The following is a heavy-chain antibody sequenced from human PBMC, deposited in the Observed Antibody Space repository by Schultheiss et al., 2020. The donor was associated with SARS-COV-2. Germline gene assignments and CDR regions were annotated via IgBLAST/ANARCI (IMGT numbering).Heavy chain of an antibody. CDR3: ARRSTFTYYGLDV. CDR1: GFTFSDLY. V-gene: IGHV3-11*04. J-gene: IGHJ6*02. Sequence: GGSLRLSCAASGFTFSDLYMSWIRQAPGTGLEWVSYISSSGSTIYYADSVKGRFIMSRDNAKSSLYLQMNSLRVEDTAIYYCARRSTFTYYGLDVWGQGTPVTVSS. D-gene: IGHD2/OR15-2a*01. CDR2: ISSSGSTI.